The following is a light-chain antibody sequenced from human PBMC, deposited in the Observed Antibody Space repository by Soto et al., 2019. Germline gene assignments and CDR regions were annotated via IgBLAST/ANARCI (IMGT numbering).Light chain of an antibody. CDR3: QPYNNWLPIT. J-gene: IGKJ5*01. CDR2: GAS. V-gene: IGKV3-15*01. CDR1: QSVRSN. Sequence: EIVMTQTPATLSVSPGERATLSCRASQSVRSNLAWYQQKLGQAPRLRIYGASTRATGIPSFYCGGEHGDLLSLPTRRSSAVLIAALFCQPYNNWLPITFGQET.